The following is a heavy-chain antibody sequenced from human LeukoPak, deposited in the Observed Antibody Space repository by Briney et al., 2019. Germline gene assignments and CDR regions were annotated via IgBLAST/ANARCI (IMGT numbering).Heavy chain of an antibody. CDR1: VGSINSGNW. Sequence: SETLSLTCAVSVGSINSGNWWSWVRQSPGKGLEWIGEIYHNGTPNYNPSLKSRVTISADTIKNHFSLKMTSVTAADTAVYYCATAPILRGEGGEHYKYGMDVWGQGTTVIVSS. J-gene: IGHJ6*02. CDR2: IYHNGTP. D-gene: IGHD2-2*02. CDR3: ATAPILRGEGGEHYKYGMDV. V-gene: IGHV4-4*02.